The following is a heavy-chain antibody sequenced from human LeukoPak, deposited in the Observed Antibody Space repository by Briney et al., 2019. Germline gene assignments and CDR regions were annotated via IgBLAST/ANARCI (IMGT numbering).Heavy chain of an antibody. J-gene: IGHJ4*02. CDR1: GGSISSYY. CDR3: ARGGSIVATSFSSSWYGVFDY. CDR2: IYYSGST. D-gene: IGHD6-13*01. V-gene: IGHV4-59*01. Sequence: SETLSLTCTVSGGSISSYYWSWIRQPPGKGLEWIGYIYYSGSTNYNPSLKSRVTISVDTSKNQFSLKLSSVTAADTAVYYCARGGSIVATSFSSSWYGVFDYWGQGTLVTVSS.